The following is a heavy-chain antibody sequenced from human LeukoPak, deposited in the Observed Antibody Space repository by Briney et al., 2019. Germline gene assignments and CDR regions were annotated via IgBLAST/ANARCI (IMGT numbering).Heavy chain of an antibody. CDR1: GGSISSSSYY. D-gene: IGHD6-13*01. Sequence: PSETLSLTCTVSGGSISSSSYYWGWIRQPPGKGLEWIGSIYYSGSTYYNPSLKSRVTISVDTSKNQFSLKLSSVTAADTAVYYCARRLGSSSWYYYYGMDVWGQGTTVTVSS. CDR3: ARRLGSSSWYYYYGMDV. V-gene: IGHV4-39*01. CDR2: IYYSGST. J-gene: IGHJ6*02.